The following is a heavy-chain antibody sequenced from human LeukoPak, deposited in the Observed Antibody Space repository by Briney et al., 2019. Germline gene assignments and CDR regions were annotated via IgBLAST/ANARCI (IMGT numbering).Heavy chain of an antibody. Sequence: GGSLRLSCTASGFTFGDHAMSWVRQAPGKGLEWVGFIRSKAYRGTTEYAASVKGRFTISRDDSRSIAYLQMNSLKIEDTAVYYCTRGLIQLWIHNAMDVWGQGTTVTVSS. CDR1: GFTFGDHA. CDR3: TRGLIQLWIHNAMDV. J-gene: IGHJ6*02. D-gene: IGHD5-18*01. V-gene: IGHV3-49*04. CDR2: IRSKAYRGTT.